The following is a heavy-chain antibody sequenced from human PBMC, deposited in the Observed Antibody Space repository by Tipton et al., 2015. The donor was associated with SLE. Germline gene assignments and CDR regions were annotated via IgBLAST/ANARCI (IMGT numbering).Heavy chain of an antibody. J-gene: IGHJ6*03. D-gene: IGHD3-10*01. V-gene: IGHV3-7*01. CDR3: AKDRFHYYYMDV. CDR2: IKQDGSEK. Sequence: SLRLSCAASGFTFSDYAMGWVRQAPGKGLEWVANIKQDGSEKYYVDSVKGRFTISRDKSKNTLFLQMNNLRVEDTAVYYCAKDRFHYYYMDVWGKGTTVTVSS. CDR1: GFTFSDYA.